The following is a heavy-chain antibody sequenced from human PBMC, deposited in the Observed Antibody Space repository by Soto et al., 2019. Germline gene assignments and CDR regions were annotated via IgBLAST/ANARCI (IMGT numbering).Heavy chain of an antibody. D-gene: IGHD2-21*02. Sequence: QVTLKESGPTLVKPTQTLTLTCTVSGLSLRTTGVGVGWVRQPPGKALEWLALLYWDDAKRYSPSLRSRLTIAKDISENQVVLTMTNMDTVDTATYYCVQSRCGGDCLEIYSSRAYNGLDVWGQGTTVTVSS. CDR3: VQSRCGGDCLEIYSSRAYNGLDV. V-gene: IGHV2-5*02. J-gene: IGHJ6*02. CDR1: GLSLRTTGVG. CDR2: LYWDDAK.